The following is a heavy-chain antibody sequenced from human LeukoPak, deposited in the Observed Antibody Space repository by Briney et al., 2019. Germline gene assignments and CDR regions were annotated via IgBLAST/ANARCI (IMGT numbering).Heavy chain of an antibody. V-gene: IGHV1-2*02. CDR2: INPNSGGT. CDR1: GYTFTGYY. J-gene: IGHJ4*02. D-gene: IGHD3-22*01. Sequence: ASVKVSCTSSGYTFTGYYMHCVRQAPGQGLEWMGWINPNSGGTNYAQKFQGRVTMTRDTSISTAYMELSRLRSDDTAEYSCANYFYLAGSGYYHYWGQGTLVTVSS. CDR3: ANYFYLAGSGYYHY.